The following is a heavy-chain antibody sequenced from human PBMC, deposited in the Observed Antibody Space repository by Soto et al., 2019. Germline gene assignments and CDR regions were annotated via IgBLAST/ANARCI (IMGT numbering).Heavy chain of an antibody. D-gene: IGHD6-19*01. CDR3: AHRLGIAVAAHFDY. V-gene: IGHV2-5*02. CDR2: IYWDDGK. J-gene: IGHJ4*02. CDR1: GFSLSTSGVG. Sequence: QITLKECGPTLVKPTQTLTLTCTFSGFSLSTSGVGVGWIRQPPGKALEWLALIYWDDGKHYSPSLKSRLTTXSXTXXNQVVLTMTNMDPVDTATYYCAHRLGIAVAAHFDYWGQGTLVTVSS.